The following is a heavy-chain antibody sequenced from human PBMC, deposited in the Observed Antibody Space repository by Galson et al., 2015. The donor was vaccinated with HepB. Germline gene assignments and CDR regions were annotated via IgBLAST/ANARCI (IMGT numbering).Heavy chain of an antibody. CDR3: AKSPTYYGSGDYDTPYYKYAMDV. CDR1: GFTFIAYA. CDR2: INDNSGRT. D-gene: IGHD3-10*01. V-gene: IGHV3-23*01. Sequence: SLRLSCAGSGFTFIAYAMTWVRQVPGKGLEWVSPINDNSGRTSYVESVRGRFTISRGNFKKTVYLHMGNLGAADSAVYYCAKSPTYYGSGDYDTPYYKYAMDVWGRGTTVTVSS. J-gene: IGHJ6*02.